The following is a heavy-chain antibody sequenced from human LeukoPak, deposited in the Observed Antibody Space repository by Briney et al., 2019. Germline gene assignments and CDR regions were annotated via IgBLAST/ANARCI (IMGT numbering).Heavy chain of an antibody. CDR1: GGTFSSYA. V-gene: IGHV1-69*04. CDR2: IIPILGIA. D-gene: IGHD3-22*01. J-gene: IGHJ4*02. CDR3: AYYYYDSSGYYGALDY. Sequence: GASVKVSCKASGGTFSSYAISWVRQAPGQGLEWMGRIIPILGIANYAQKFQGRVTITADKSTSTAYMELSSLRSEDTAVYYCAYYYYDSSGYYGALDYWGQGTLVTASS.